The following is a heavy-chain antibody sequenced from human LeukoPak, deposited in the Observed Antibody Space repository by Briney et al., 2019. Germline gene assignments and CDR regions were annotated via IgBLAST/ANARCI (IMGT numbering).Heavy chain of an antibody. CDR3: AGNSYYYYYMDV. V-gene: IGHV4-34*01. J-gene: IGHJ6*03. D-gene: IGHD2/OR15-2a*01. Sequence: SETLSLTCAVYGGSFSGYYWSWIRQPPGKGLEWIGEINHSGSTNYNPSLKSRVTMSVDTSKNQFSLKLSSVTAADTAVYYCAGNSYYYYYMDVWGKGTTVTISS. CDR1: GGSFSGYY. CDR2: INHSGST.